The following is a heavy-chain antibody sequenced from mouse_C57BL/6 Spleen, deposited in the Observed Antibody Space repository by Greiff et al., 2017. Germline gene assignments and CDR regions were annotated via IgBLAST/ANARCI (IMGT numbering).Heavy chain of an antibody. CDR3: ARTLYDYDVPCFAY. D-gene: IGHD2-4*01. J-gene: IGHJ3*01. CDR2: INPNNGGT. CDR1: GYTFTDYN. V-gene: IGHV1-18*01. Sequence: VQLQQSGPELVKPGASVKISCKASGYTFTDYNMDWVKQSHGKSLEWIGDINPNNGGTIYNQKFKGKATLTVDKSSSTAYMELRSLTSEDSAVYYCARTLYDYDVPCFAYWGQGTLVTVSS.